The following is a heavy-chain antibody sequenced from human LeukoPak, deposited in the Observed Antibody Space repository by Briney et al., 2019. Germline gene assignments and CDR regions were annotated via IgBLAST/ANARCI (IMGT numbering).Heavy chain of an antibody. V-gene: IGHV7-4-1*02. CDR2: INTNTGNP. D-gene: IGHD3-9*01. Sequence: ASVKVSCKASGYTFTSYAMNWVRQAPGQGLEWMGWINTNTGNPTYAQGFTGRFVFSLDTSVSTVYLQISSLKAEDTAVYYCARSTYLHYDILTGYYGGYYYYYYGMDVWGQGTTVTVSS. CDR3: ARSTYLHYDILTGYYGGYYYYYYGMDV. J-gene: IGHJ6*02. CDR1: GYTFTSYA.